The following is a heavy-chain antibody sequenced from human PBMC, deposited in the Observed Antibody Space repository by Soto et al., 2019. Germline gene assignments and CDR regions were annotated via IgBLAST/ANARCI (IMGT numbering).Heavy chain of an antibody. D-gene: IGHD5-12*01. Sequence: PSETLSLTCTVSGVSISSGGYYWSWIRQHPGKGLEWIGYIYYSGSTYYNPSLKSRVTISVDTSKNQFSLKLSSVTAADTAVYYCARGVATWAPSFLFDPWGQGTLVTVSS. CDR2: IYYSGST. CDR3: ARGVATWAPSFLFDP. J-gene: IGHJ5*02. CDR1: GVSISSGGYY. V-gene: IGHV4-31*03.